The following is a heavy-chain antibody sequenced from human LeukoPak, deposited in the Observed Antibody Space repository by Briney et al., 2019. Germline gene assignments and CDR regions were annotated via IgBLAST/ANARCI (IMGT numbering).Heavy chain of an antibody. D-gene: IGHD1-26*01. CDR3: ARDRSGSYWDAYDI. CDR1: GYTFTGYY. J-gene: IGHJ3*02. V-gene: IGHV1-2*02. CDR2: INPNSGGT. Sequence: ASVTVSCTASGYTFTGYYMHWVRQAPGQGLEWMGWINPNSGGTNYAQKFQGRVTMTRDTSISTAYMDLSSLTSDDTAVYYCARDRSGSYWDAYDIWGQGTMITVSS.